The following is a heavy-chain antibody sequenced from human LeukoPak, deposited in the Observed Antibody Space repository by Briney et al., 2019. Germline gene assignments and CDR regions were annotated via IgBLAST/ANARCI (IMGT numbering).Heavy chain of an antibody. D-gene: IGHD2-2*01. CDR3: AASSSSKQPPFDY. CDR2: IYSGGST. V-gene: IGHV3-53*01. Sequence: GGSLRLSCAASGFTVSSNYMSWVRQAPGKGLEWVSVIYSGGSTYYADSVKGRFTISRDNSKNTLYLQMSSLRAEDTAVYYCAASSSSKQPPFDYWGQGTLVTVSS. CDR1: GFTVSSNY. J-gene: IGHJ4*02.